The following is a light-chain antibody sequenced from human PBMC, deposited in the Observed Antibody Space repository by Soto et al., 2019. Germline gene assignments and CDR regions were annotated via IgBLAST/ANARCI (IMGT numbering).Light chain of an antibody. V-gene: IGKV3-15*01. CDR2: GAS. J-gene: IGKJ5*01. Sequence: EIVMMQSPAILSVSPGERATLSCRASQSVSSSLAWYQQKPGQAPRLLIYGASTRAIGVPARFSGSGSGTEFTLTISSLQSEDFAVYYCQQHNNWPLITFGQGTRLDIK. CDR1: QSVSSS. CDR3: QQHNNWPLIT.